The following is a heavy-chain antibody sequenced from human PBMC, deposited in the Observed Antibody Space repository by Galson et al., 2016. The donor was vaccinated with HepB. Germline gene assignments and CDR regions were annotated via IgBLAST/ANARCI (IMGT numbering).Heavy chain of an antibody. CDR3: AKWAHLSHRGPRGMDV. V-gene: IGHV3-33*08. D-gene: IGHD1-26*01. J-gene: IGHJ6*02. CDR2: IWYDGSNE. CDR1: GFTFSSYA. Sequence: SLRLSCAASGFTFSSYAMSWVRQPPGRGLQWVAAIWYDGSNEFYADAGKGRFTISRDNSKNTLYVQLNNLRAEDTAVYYRAKWAHLSHRGPRGMDVWGQGTAVTVSS.